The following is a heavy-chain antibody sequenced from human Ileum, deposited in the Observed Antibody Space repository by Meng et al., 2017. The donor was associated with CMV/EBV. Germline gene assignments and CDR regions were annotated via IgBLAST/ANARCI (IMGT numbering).Heavy chain of an antibody. V-gene: IGHV7-4-1*02. D-gene: IGHD1-26*01. CDR3: ARDGLSGRYFDY. CDR1: GYTFTSNN. CDR2: IDTNTGNP. Sequence: QVHLVQSGAELKKPGASLKVSCKTPGYTFTSNNIIWVRQAPGQGPEWMGWIDTNTGNPTYAQGFTGRFVFSLDTSVNTAYLEISSLKAEDTAVYYCARDGLSGRYFDYWGQGTLVTVSS. J-gene: IGHJ4*02.